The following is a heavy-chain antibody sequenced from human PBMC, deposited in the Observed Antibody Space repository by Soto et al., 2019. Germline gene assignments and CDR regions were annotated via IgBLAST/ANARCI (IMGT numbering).Heavy chain of an antibody. CDR1: GYTFTSYY. CDR2: INPSGGST. D-gene: IGHD3-9*01. Sequence: GASVKVSCKASGYTFTSYYMHWVRQAPGQGLEWMGIINPSGGSTSYAQKFQGRVTMPRDTSTSTVYMELSSLRSEDPAVYYCAREWSYDILTGHNWFDPWGQGTLVTVSS. V-gene: IGHV1-46*01. CDR3: AREWSYDILTGHNWFDP. J-gene: IGHJ5*02.